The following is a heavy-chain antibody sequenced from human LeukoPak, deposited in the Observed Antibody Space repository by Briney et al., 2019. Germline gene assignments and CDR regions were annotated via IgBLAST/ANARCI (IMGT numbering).Heavy chain of an antibody. D-gene: IGHD3-9*01. V-gene: IGHV4-39*07. CDR3: ARDNRYFDPSTYYYNGMDV. CDR2: IFYSGST. CDR1: GGSISSSSYY. J-gene: IGHJ6*02. Sequence: SETLSLTCSVSGGSISSSSYYWAWIRQPPGKGLEWIGSIFYSGSTYYNPSLKSRLTISVDTSKNQFSLKLSSMTAADTAVYYCARDNRYFDPSTYYYNGMDVWGQGTTVTVSS.